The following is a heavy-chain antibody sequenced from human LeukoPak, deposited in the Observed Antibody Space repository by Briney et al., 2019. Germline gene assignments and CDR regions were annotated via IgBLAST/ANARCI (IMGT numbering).Heavy chain of an antibody. J-gene: IGHJ4*02. CDR1: GYTFTSYD. D-gene: IGHD3-10*01. CDR3: ARLPDYYGSGSYSH. CDR2: MNPNSGST. V-gene: IGHV1-8*01. Sequence: GASVKVSCKASGYTFTSYDINWVRQATGQGLEWMGWMNPNSGSTGYAQKFQGRVTMTRNTAISTVYMELSDLRSEDTAVYYCARLPDYYGSGSYSHWGQGTLVTVSS.